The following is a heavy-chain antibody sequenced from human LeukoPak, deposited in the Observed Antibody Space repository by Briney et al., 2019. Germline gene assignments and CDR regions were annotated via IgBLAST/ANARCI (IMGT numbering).Heavy chain of an antibody. CDR2: IYYSGST. CDR3: ASQSSYYSAFDI. D-gene: IGHD3-22*01. V-gene: IGHV4-59*08. J-gene: IGHJ3*02. Sequence: SETLSLACTVSGGSISSYYWSWIRQPPGKGLEWIGYIYYSGSTNYNPSLKSRVTISVDTSKNQFSLKLSSVTAADTAVYYCASQSSYYSAFDISGQGTMVTVSS. CDR1: GGSISSYY.